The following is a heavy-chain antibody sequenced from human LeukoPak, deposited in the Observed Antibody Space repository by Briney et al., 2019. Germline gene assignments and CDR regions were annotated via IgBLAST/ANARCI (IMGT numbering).Heavy chain of an antibody. V-gene: IGHV4-34*01. Sequence: SETLSLTCAVYGGSFSGYYWSWIRHPPGKGLEWIGEINHSGSTNYNPSLTSRLTISLDTSKTQFSLKPSPVTAADTAVYYCARRPESLRANDYWRQRTLATLSS. CDR3: ARRPESLRANDY. D-gene: IGHD5-12*01. CDR2: INHSGST. CDR1: GGSFSGYY. J-gene: IGHJ4*02.